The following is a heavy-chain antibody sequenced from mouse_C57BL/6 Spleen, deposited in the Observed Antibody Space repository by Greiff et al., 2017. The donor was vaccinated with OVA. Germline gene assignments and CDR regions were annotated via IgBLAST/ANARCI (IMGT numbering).Heavy chain of an antibody. J-gene: IGHJ4*01. Sequence: QLKQSGAELVRPGASVTLSCKASGYTFTDYEMHWVKQTPVHGLEWIGAIDPETGGTAYNQKFKGKAILTADKSSSTAYMELRSLTSEDSAVYYCTIYYGYDNYAMDYWGQGTSVTVSS. CDR1: GYTFTDYE. CDR3: TIYYGYDNYAMDY. V-gene: IGHV1-15*01. D-gene: IGHD2-2*01. CDR2: IDPETGGT.